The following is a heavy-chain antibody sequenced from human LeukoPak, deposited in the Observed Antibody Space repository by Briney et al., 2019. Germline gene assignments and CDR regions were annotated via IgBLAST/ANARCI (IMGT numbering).Heavy chain of an antibody. D-gene: IGHD4-17*01. CDR3: ARGRGENDYGDFGFDY. CDR1: GGSFSGYY. Sequence: SETLSLTCAVYGGSFSGYYWSLIRQPPGKGLEWIGEINHSGSTNYNPSLKSRVTISVDTSKNLFSLKLSSVTAADTAVYYCARGRGENDYGDFGFDYWGQGTLVTVSS. V-gene: IGHV4-34*01. CDR2: INHSGST. J-gene: IGHJ4*02.